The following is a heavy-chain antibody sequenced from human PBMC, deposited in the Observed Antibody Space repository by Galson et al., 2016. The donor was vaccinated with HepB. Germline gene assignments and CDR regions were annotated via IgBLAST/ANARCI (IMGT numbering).Heavy chain of an antibody. V-gene: IGHV3-30-3*01. CDR1: GFTFSSYA. Sequence: CAASGFTFSSYAMHWVRQAPGKGLEWVAVISYDGGNKYYADSVKGRFTISRDNSKNTLYLQMNSLRAEDTAVYYCARVSRRAEVYWGQGTLVTVSS. CDR2: ISYDGGNK. J-gene: IGHJ4*02. CDR3: ARVSRRAEVY.